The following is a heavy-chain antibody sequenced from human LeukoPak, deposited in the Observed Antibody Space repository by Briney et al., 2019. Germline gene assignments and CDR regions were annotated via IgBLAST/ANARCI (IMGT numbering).Heavy chain of an antibody. CDR2: IYYSGST. CDR3: ARDSLDSSGYWPGNY. J-gene: IGHJ4*02. V-gene: IGHV4-59*01. D-gene: IGHD3-22*01. Sequence: KTSETLSLTCTVSGGSISSYYWSWIRQPPGKGLEWIGYIYYSGSTNYNPSLKSRVTISVDTSKNQFSLKLSSVTAADTAVYYCARDSLDSSGYWPGNYWGQGTLVTVSS. CDR1: GGSISSYY.